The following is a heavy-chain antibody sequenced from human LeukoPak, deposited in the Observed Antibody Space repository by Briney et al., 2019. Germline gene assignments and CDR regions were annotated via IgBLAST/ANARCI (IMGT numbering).Heavy chain of an antibody. J-gene: IGHJ4*02. Sequence: ASVKVSCKASGYTFTSYGISWVRQAPGQGLEWMGWISAYNGNTNYAQKHQGRVTMTTDTSTSTAYMELRSLRSDDTAVYYCARARSGHYYDSSGYIMDYWGQGTLVTVSS. D-gene: IGHD3-22*01. V-gene: IGHV1-18*01. CDR2: ISAYNGNT. CDR1: GYTFTSYG. CDR3: ARARSGHYYDSSGYIMDY.